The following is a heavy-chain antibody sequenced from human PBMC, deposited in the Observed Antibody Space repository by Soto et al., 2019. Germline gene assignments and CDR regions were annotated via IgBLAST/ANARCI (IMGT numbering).Heavy chain of an antibody. CDR1: GFTFSSYG. CDR2: ISYDGSNK. V-gene: IGHV3-30*18. CDR3: AKFVGTVTTFDY. Sequence: QVQLVASGGGVVQHGRSLRLSCAASGFTFSSYGMHWVRQAPGKGLEWVAVISYDGSNKYYADSVKGRFTISRDNSKNTLYLQMNSLRAEDTAVYYCAKFVGTVTTFDYWGQGTLVTVSS. D-gene: IGHD4-17*01. J-gene: IGHJ4*02.